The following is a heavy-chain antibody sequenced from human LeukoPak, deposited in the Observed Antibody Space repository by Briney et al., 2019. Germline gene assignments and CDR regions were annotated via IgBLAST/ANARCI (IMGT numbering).Heavy chain of an antibody. CDR3: ARRCSGGSCYSAFDY. CDR2: INSDGSST. CDR1: GFTFSSYW. V-gene: IGHV3-74*01. Sequence: GGSLRLSCAASGFTFSSYWMHWVRQAPGKGLVWVSRINSDGSSTSYADSVKGRFTISRDNAKNTLYLQMNSLRAEDTAVYYCARRCSGGSCYSAFDYWGKGTLVTVSS. D-gene: IGHD2-15*01. J-gene: IGHJ4*02.